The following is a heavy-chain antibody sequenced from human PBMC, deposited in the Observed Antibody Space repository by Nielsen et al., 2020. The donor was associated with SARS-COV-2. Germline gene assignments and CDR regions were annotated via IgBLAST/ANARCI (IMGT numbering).Heavy chain of an antibody. CDR3: AKDQVVVAASRRQYYGMDV. V-gene: IGHV3-30-3*01. CDR1: GFTFSSYA. D-gene: IGHD2-15*01. Sequence: GSLRLSCAASGFTFSSYAMHWVRQAPGKGLEWVAVISYDGSNKYYADSVKGRFTISRDNSKNTLYLQMNSLRAEDTAVYYCAKDQVVVAASRRQYYGMDVWGQGTTVTVSS. J-gene: IGHJ6*02. CDR2: ISYDGSNK.